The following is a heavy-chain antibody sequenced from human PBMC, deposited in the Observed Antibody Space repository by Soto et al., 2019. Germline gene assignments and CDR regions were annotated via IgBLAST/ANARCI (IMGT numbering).Heavy chain of an antibody. CDR1: GYSFTSYW. J-gene: IGHJ3*02. CDR2: IDPSDSYT. Sequence: RGESLKISCKGSGYSFTSYWISWVRQMPGKGLEWMGRIDPSDSYTNYSPSFQGHVTISADKSISTAYLQWSSLKASDTAMYYCARRDSSSPYDAFDIWGQGTMVTVSS. CDR3: ARRDSSSPYDAFDI. V-gene: IGHV5-10-1*01. D-gene: IGHD6-6*01.